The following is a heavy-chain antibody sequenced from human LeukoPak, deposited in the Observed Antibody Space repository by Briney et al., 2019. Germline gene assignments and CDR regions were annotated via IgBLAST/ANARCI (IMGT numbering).Heavy chain of an antibody. Sequence: PGGSLRLSCTASGFTVSNNYMNWVRQAPGKGLEWVSLIYSGGNTYYADSVKGRFTISRDGSKNTLYLQMNNLRAEDTAVYYCARDRHCSGGVCSGLWGQGTLVTVSS. CDR3: ARDRHCSGGVCSGL. V-gene: IGHV3-53*01. CDR2: IYSGGNT. D-gene: IGHD2-15*01. J-gene: IGHJ4*02. CDR1: GFTVSNNY.